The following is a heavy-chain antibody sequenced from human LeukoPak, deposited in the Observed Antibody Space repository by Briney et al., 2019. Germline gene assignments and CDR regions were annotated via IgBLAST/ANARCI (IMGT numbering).Heavy chain of an antibody. CDR2: IYTSGST. Sequence: SETLSLTCTVSGGSISSYYWSWIRQPAGKGLEWIGRIYTSGSTNYNPSLKSRVTMSVDTSKNQFSLKLSSVTAADTAVYYCARSLTTPPYTCFDPWGQETLVTVSS. CDR1: GGSISSYY. CDR3: ARSLTTPPYTCFDP. J-gene: IGHJ5*02. D-gene: IGHD4-11*01. V-gene: IGHV4-4*07.